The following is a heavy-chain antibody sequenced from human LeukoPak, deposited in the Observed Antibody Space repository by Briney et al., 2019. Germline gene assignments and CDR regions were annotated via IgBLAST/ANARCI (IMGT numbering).Heavy chain of an antibody. CDR2: ISGSGASR. D-gene: IGHD2-21*01. CDR3: AINGCYRGVCDFDV. V-gene: IGHV3-23*01. J-gene: IGHJ3*01. CDR1: GFTFSSYV. Sequence: PGGSLRLSCAASGFTFSSYVMTWVRQAPGKGLEWVSAISGSGASRYYADSVKGRFIISRDNARNSLYLQMNNLRAEDTAVYYCAINGCYRGVCDFDVWGQGTMVTVSS.